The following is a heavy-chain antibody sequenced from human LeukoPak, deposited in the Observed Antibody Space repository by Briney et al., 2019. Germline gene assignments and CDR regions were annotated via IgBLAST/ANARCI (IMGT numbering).Heavy chain of an antibody. D-gene: IGHD3-10*01. CDR1: GGSISSYY. CDR3: ARESRHYGSGSHAFDI. Sequence: SETLSLTCTVSGGSISSYYWSWIRQPPGKGLEWIGYIYYSGSTNYNPSLKSRVTISVDTSKNQFSLKLSSVTAADTAVYYCARESRHYGSGSHAFDIWGQGTMVTVSS. J-gene: IGHJ3*02. V-gene: IGHV4-59*01. CDR2: IYYSGST.